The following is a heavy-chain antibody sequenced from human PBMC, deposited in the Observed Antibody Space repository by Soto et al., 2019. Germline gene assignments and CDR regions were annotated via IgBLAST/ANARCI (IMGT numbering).Heavy chain of an antibody. V-gene: IGHV3-23*01. J-gene: IGHJ4*02. CDR2: ISGSGGST. CDR1: GFTFSSYA. D-gene: IGHD3-10*01. CDR3: AKRGNVLLWFGELLTFDY. Sequence: EVQLLESGGGLVQPGGSLRLSCAASGFTFSSYAMSWVRQAPGKGLEWVSAISGSGGSTYYADSVKGRFTISRDNSKNTLYLQMNSLRAEDTAVYYCAKRGNVLLWFGELLTFDYWGQGTLVTVSS.